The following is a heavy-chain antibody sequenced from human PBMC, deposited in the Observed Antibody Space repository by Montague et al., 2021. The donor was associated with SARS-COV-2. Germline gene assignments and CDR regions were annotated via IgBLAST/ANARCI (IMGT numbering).Heavy chain of an antibody. Sequence: SETLSLTCAVYGGPLSGVYWTWIRQAPGKGLEWVGEITYGGSTSYSPALKSRLTISLDTSKNQFSLKLDSVTAADTATYYCARRHDYRGNDYFDSWGQGALVIVSS. J-gene: IGHJ4*02. D-gene: IGHD4-23*01. CDR2: ITYGGST. V-gene: IGHV4-34*01. CDR3: ARRHDYRGNDYFDS. CDR1: GGPLSGVY.